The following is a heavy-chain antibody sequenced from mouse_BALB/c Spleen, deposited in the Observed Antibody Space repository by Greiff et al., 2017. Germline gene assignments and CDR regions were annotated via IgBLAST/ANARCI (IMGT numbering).Heavy chain of an antibody. CDR2: IWAGGST. CDR3: ARDLDSSGSWFAY. Sequence: VQVVESGPGLVAPSQSLSITCTVSGFSLTSYGVHWVRQPPGKGLEWLGVIWAGGSTNYNSALMSRLSISKDNSKSQVFLKMNSLQTDDTAMYYCARDLDSSGSWFAYWGQGTLVTVSP. V-gene: IGHV2-9*02. J-gene: IGHJ3*01. D-gene: IGHD3-2*01. CDR1: GFSLTSYG.